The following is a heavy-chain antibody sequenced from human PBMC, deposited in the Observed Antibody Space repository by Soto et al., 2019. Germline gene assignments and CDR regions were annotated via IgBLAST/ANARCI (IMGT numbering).Heavy chain of an antibody. CDR1: GGTFSSYA. Sequence: GASVKVSCKASGGTFSSYAISWVRQAPGQGLEWMGGIIPIFGTANYAQKFQGRVTITADESTSTAYMELSSLRSEDTAVYYCARDLDSSGSLGFDYWGRGTLVTVSS. CDR2: IIPIFGTA. D-gene: IGHD3-22*01. V-gene: IGHV1-69*13. J-gene: IGHJ4*02. CDR3: ARDLDSSGSLGFDY.